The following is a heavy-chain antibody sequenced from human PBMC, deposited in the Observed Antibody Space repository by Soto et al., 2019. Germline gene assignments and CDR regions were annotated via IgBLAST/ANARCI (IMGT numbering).Heavy chain of an antibody. Sequence: EVQLLESGGGLVQPGGSLRLSCAASGFTFSSYAMRWVRQAPGKGLEWVSAISGSGGSTYYADSVKGRFTISRDNSKNTLYLQMNSLRAEDTAVYYCAKDLAGGYSGYELDYWGQGTLVTVSS. CDR2: ISGSGGST. J-gene: IGHJ4*02. CDR1: GFTFSSYA. D-gene: IGHD5-12*01. CDR3: AKDLAGGYSGYELDY. V-gene: IGHV3-23*01.